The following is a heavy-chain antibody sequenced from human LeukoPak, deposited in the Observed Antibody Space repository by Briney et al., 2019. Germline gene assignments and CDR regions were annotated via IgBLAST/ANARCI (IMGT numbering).Heavy chain of an antibody. CDR3: ARTRPRYSSGWYEGDY. Sequence: SVKVSCKASGGTFSSYAISWVRQAPGQGLEWMGRIIPIFGTANYAQKFQGRVTITTDESTSTAYMELSSLRSEDTAVYYCARTRPRYSSGWYEGDYWGPGTLVTVSS. D-gene: IGHD6-19*01. CDR1: GGTFSSYA. V-gene: IGHV1-69*05. CDR2: IIPIFGTA. J-gene: IGHJ4*02.